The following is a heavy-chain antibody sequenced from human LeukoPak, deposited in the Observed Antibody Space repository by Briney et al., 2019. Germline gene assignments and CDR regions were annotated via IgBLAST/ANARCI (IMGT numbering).Heavy chain of an antibody. CDR1: GYTFTSYD. CDR3: ARAQYSSGWYDIDY. D-gene: IGHD6-19*01. V-gene: IGHV1-8*01. CDR2: LNPNSGNT. Sequence: GASVKVSCKASGYTFTSYDVHWVRQATGQGLEWMGWLNPNSGNTGYSQKFQGRVTMTRNTSISTAYMELSSLRSEDTAVYYCARAQYSSGWYDIDYWGQGTLVTVSS. J-gene: IGHJ4*02.